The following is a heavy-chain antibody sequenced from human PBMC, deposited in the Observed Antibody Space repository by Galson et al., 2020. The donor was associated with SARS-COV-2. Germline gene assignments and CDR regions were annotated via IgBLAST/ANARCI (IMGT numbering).Heavy chain of an antibody. D-gene: IGHD5-12*01. CDR2: ISYDGSNK. CDR3: RGWLVNFDY. CDR1: GFTFSSYA. Sequence: GESLKISCAASGFTFSSYAMHWVLQAPGKVLEWVAVISYDGSNKYYADSVKGQFTISRDNSKNTLYLQMNSLRAEDTAVYYCRGWLVNFDYWGKGKMVTVCS. J-gene: IGHJ4*02. V-gene: IGHV3-30*04.